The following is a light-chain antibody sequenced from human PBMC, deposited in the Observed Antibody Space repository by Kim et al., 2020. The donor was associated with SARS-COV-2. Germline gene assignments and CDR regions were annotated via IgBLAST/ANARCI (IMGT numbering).Light chain of an antibody. Sequence: DIQMTQSPSSLSASVGDRVTISCRASQDISNSLAWYQQKPGKVPKLLIYAASTLQSGVPSRFSGSGSGTDFTLTISSLQPEDVATYYCQKYDSAPQTFGGGTKVDI. J-gene: IGKJ4*01. CDR2: AAS. CDR1: QDISNS. V-gene: IGKV1-27*01. CDR3: QKYDSAPQT.